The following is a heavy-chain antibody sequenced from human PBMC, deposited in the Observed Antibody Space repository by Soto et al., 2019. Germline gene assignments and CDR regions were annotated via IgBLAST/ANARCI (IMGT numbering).Heavy chain of an antibody. D-gene: IGHD2-8*01. CDR3: ARARPTLIHSQYYFDY. CDR1: GFTFSSYS. CDR2: ISSSSSYI. J-gene: IGHJ4*02. V-gene: IGHV3-21*01. Sequence: GGSLRLSCAASGFTFSSYSMNWVRQAPGKGLEWVSSISSSSSYIYYADSVKGRFTISRDNAKNSLYLQMNSLRAEDTAVYYCARARPTLIHSQYYFDYWGQGTLVTVSS.